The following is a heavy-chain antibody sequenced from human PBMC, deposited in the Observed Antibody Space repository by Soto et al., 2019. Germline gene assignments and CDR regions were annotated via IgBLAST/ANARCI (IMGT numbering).Heavy chain of an antibody. J-gene: IGHJ5*02. CDR2: ISSSSSTI. CDR1: GFTFSSYS. CDR3: ARHPERIAQIGWFDP. Sequence: PGGSLRPSCAASGFTFSSYSMNWVRQAPEKGLEWVSYISSSSSTIYYADSVKGRFTISRDNAKNSLYLQMNSLRAEDTAVYYCARHPERIAQIGWFDPWGQGTLVTVS. V-gene: IGHV3-48*01. D-gene: IGHD6-13*01.